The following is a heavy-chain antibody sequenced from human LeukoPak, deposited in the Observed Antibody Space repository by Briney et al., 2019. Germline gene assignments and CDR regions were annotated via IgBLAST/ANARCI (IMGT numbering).Heavy chain of an antibody. Sequence: PGGSLRLSCAASGFIFSSYWMSWARQAPGKGLEWVANIKQDGSEKYYVDSVKGRFTISRDNAKHSLSLQMNSLRAEDTAVYYCARDRLYGPPDYWGQGTLVTVSS. J-gene: IGHJ4*02. CDR3: ARDRLYGPPDY. CDR1: GFIFSSYW. CDR2: IKQDGSEK. D-gene: IGHD4-17*01. V-gene: IGHV3-7*01.